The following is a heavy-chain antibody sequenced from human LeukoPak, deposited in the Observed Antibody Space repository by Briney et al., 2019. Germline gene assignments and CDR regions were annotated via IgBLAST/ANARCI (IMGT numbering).Heavy chain of an antibody. V-gene: IGHV3-30*18. CDR1: GFTFSTYG. D-gene: IGHD3-22*01. J-gene: IGHJ4*02. Sequence: QPGGSLRLSCAASGFTFSTYGMHWVRQAPGKGLEWVATISYDGRNKYYADSVKGRFTISRDNSKNTLYLQMNSLRAEDTAVYYCAKAPHYLDSSGYPDYWGQGTLVTVSS. CDR3: AKAPHYLDSSGYPDY. CDR2: ISYDGRNK.